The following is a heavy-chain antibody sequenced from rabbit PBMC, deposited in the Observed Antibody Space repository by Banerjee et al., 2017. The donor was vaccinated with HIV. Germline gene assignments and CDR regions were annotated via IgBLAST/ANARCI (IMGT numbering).Heavy chain of an antibody. J-gene: IGHJ6*01. D-gene: IGHD4-1*01. CDR3: ARDLSSSGWSDFAL. Sequence: QEQLEESGGDLVKPEGSLTLTCTASGFSFSSTYWICWVRQAPGKGLEWIGCINTGSSGSTYYASWVNGRFSISRSTSLNTVTLQMTSLTAADTATYFCARDLSSSGWSDFALWGPGTLVTVS. V-gene: IGHV1S45*01. CDR2: INTGSSGST. CDR1: GFSFSSTYW.